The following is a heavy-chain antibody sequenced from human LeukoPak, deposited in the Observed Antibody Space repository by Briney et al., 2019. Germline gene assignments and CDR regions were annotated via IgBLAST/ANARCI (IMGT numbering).Heavy chain of an antibody. V-gene: IGHV3-74*01. CDR3: AKQGVGIAVAGSAFDI. Sequence: GGSLRLSCAASGFTFSSYWMHWVRQAPGKGLVWVSRINSDGSSTSYADSVKGRFTISRDNSMNTLYLQMNSLRAEDTAVYYCAKQGVGIAVAGSAFDIWGQGTMVTVSS. D-gene: IGHD6-19*01. CDR1: GFTFSSYW. CDR2: INSDGSST. J-gene: IGHJ3*02.